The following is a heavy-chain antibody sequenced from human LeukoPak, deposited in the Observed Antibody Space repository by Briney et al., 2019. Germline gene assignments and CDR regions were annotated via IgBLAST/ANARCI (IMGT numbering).Heavy chain of an antibody. CDR3: ARRPVVVRFRVPWSFDY. CDR1: GGSFSGYY. D-gene: IGHD2-2*01. V-gene: IGHV4-34*01. Sequence: SETLSLTCAVYGGSFSGYYWSWIRQPPGKGLEWIGEINHSGSTNYNPSLKSRVTISVDTSKNQFSLKLSSVTAADTAVYYCARRPVVVRFRVPWSFDYWGQGTWSPSPQ. CDR2: INHSGST. J-gene: IGHJ4*02.